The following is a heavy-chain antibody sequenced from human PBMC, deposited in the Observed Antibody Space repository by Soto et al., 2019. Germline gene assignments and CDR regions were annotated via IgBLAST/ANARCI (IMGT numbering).Heavy chain of an antibody. V-gene: IGHV3-30-3*01. Sequence: QAYLVESGGGVVQPGRSLRLSCAASGFSFSTFALHWVRQAPGEGLEWVALISHDGRNEKYAESVKARFTISRDNSKNTVYMQMDSLRLEDTGVYYCARDGLPDAFRSGGYWFDPWGQGTQVTVSS. J-gene: IGHJ5*02. D-gene: IGHD3-3*01. CDR1: GFSFSTFA. CDR2: ISHDGRNE. CDR3: ARDGLPDAFRSGGYWFDP.